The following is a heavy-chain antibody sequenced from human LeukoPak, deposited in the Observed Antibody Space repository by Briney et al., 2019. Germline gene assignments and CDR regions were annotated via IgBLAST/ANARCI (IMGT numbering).Heavy chain of an antibody. D-gene: IGHD3-10*01. CDR2: IYTSGST. CDR1: GGSISSGSYY. CDR3: ARAVYYGSGSYPAGD. J-gene: IGHJ4*02. V-gene: IGHV4-61*02. Sequence: SQTLSLTCTVSGGSISSGSYYWSWIRQPAGKGLEWIGRIYTSGSTNYNPSLKSRVTISVDTSKNQLSLKLSSVTAADTAVYYCARAVYYGSGSYPAGDWGQGTLVTVSS.